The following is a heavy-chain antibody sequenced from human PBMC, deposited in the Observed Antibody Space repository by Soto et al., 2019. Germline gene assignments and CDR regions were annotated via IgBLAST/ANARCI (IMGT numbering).Heavy chain of an antibody. Sequence: EASVKVSCKASGYTFTSYDINWVRQATGQGLEWMGWMNPNSGNTGYAQKFQGRVTMTRNTSISTAYMELSSLRSEDTAVYYCARRGTNYYYYYYMDVWGKGTTVTVSS. CDR1: GYTFTSYD. CDR3: ARRGTNYYYYYYMDV. CDR2: MNPNSGNT. J-gene: IGHJ6*03. V-gene: IGHV1-8*01. D-gene: IGHD3-16*01.